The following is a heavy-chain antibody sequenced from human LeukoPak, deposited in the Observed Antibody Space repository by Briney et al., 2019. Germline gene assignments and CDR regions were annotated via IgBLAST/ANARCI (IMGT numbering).Heavy chain of an antibody. V-gene: IGHV3-43*01. CDR3: AKDYYDSCGYLDY. Sequence: PGGSLRLSCAASGFTFDDYTMHWVRQAPGKGLEWVSLISWDGGSTYYADSVKGRFTISRDNSKNSLYLQMNSLRTEDTALYYCAKDYYDSCGYLDYWGQGTLVTVSS. CDR1: GFTFDDYT. J-gene: IGHJ4*02. D-gene: IGHD3-22*01. CDR2: ISWDGGST.